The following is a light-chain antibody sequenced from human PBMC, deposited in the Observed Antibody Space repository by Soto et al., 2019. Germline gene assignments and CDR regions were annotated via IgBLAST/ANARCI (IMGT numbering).Light chain of an antibody. CDR3: QQYYSTPFD. V-gene: IGKV4-1*01. CDR2: WAS. Sequence: DIVMTQSPVSLAVSLGERAAINCKSSQTVLFTSNNKNYLAWYQQKPGQPPRLLIYWASTRESGVPDRFSGSGSGTDFTLTISSLQAEDVAVYYCQQYYSTPFDFGQGTRLEIK. J-gene: IGKJ5*01. CDR1: QTVLFTSNNKNY.